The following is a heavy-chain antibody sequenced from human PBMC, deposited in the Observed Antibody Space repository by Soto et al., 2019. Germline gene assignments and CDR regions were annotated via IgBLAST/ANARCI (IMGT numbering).Heavy chain of an antibody. CDR2: ISWNSGSI. J-gene: IGHJ6*03. Sequence: EVQLVESGGGLVQPGRSLRLSCAASGFTFDDYAMHWVRQAPGKGLEWVSGISWNSGSIGYADSVKGRVTISRDNAKNALYLQMNNLRAEDTALYYCAKGGRYCSGGSCYPYYYSYMDVWGKGTTVTVSS. CDR3: AKGGRYCSGGSCYPYYYSYMDV. CDR1: GFTFDDYA. V-gene: IGHV3-9*01. D-gene: IGHD2-15*01.